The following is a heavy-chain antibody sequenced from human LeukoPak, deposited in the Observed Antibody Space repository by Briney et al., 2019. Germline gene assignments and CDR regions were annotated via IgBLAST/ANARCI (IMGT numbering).Heavy chain of an antibody. J-gene: IGHJ4*02. CDR1: GFTFSDYY. V-gene: IGHV3-11*04. CDR3: ARDYSTGWHYFDN. CDR2: ISSSGSTI. Sequence: PGGSLRLSCAASGFTFSDYYMSWIRQAPGKGLEWVSYISSSGSTIYYADSVKGRFTISRDNAKNSLYLQMNSLRAEDTAVYYCARDYSTGWHYFDNWGQGTLVTVSS. D-gene: IGHD6-19*01.